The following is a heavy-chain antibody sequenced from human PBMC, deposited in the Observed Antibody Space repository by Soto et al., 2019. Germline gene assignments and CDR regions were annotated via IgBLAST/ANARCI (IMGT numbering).Heavy chain of an antibody. CDR1: GYTFTSYG. Sequence: ASVKVSCKASGYTFTSYGISWVRQAPGQGLEWMGWISAYNGNTNYAQKLQGRVTMTTDTSTSTAYMELRSLRSDDTAVYYCARVTVRPPHYSNYGSSDYWGQGTLVTVSS. CDR2: ISAYNGNT. D-gene: IGHD4-4*01. CDR3: ARVTVRPPHYSNYGSSDY. J-gene: IGHJ4*02. V-gene: IGHV1-18*01.